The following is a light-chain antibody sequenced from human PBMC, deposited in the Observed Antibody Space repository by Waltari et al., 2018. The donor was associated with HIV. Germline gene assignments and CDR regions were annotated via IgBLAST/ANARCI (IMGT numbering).Light chain of an antibody. CDR2: QDS. Sequence: YELTQSPPVSVSPGQTARISCSGEKLGKRFVSWHQQRPGQSPVMVIYQDSGRPSWIPERFSGSNSENTATLTISGTQAMDEADYYCQAWDNNIAVFGGGTKLTVL. V-gene: IGLV3-1*01. CDR3: QAWDNNIAV. J-gene: IGLJ2*01. CDR1: KLGKRF.